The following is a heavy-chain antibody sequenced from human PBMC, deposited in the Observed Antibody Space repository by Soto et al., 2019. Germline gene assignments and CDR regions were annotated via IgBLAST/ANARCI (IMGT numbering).Heavy chain of an antibody. CDR2: MSSSSNYI. D-gene: IGHD6-13*01. V-gene: IGHV3-21*01. CDR1: GFTFSSYS. Sequence: GGSLRLSCAASGFTFSSYSMNWVRQAPGKGLEWVSSMSSSSNYIYYADSVKGRFTISRDNAKNSLYLQMNSLRAEDTAVYYCARVHAAAGIDAFDIWGQGTMVTVPS. J-gene: IGHJ3*02. CDR3: ARVHAAAGIDAFDI.